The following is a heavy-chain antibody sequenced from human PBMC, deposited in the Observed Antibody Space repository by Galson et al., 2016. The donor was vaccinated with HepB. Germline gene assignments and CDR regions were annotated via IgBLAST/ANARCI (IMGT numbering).Heavy chain of an antibody. J-gene: IGHJ4*02. CDR2: ISYDGWSQ. D-gene: IGHD4-23*01. Sequence: SLRLSCATSRFTFSDYAFHWVRQAPGKGLEWVAVISYDGWSQNYADSVRGRLTISRDNSKDTLYLQMNTLRVDDTAVYYCARGSVASPAGPAWNWGQGTLVTVSS. CDR3: ARGSVASPAGPAWN. V-gene: IGHV3-30*04. CDR1: RFTFSDYA.